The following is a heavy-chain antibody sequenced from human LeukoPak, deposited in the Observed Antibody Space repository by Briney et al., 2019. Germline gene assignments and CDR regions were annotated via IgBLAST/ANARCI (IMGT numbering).Heavy chain of an antibody. Sequence: PGRSLRLSCAASRFTFSYFAMHWVCQAPGKGLEWVAVLSDDGSNKFYADSVKGRFTISRDNSKNPLYLQMNSLRAEDTAFYYCAKDPHSSSWYYFDSWGQGTLVSVSS. V-gene: IGHV3-30-3*01. D-gene: IGHD6-13*01. CDR1: RFTFSYFA. J-gene: IGHJ4*02. CDR2: LSDDGSNK. CDR3: AKDPHSSSWYYFDS.